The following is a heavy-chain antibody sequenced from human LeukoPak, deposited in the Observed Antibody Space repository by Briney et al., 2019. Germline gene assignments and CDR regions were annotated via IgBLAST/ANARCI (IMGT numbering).Heavy chain of an antibody. CDR1: GFTFSSYA. CDR2: ISGSGGST. D-gene: IGHD3-3*01. V-gene: IGHV3-23*01. Sequence: PGGSLRLSCAASGFTFSSYAMSWVRQAPGKGLEWVSAISGSGGSTYYADSVEGRFTISRDNSKNTLYLQMNSLRAEDTAVYYCAKAQGITILSEDYWGQGTLVTVSS. CDR3: AKAQGITILSEDY. J-gene: IGHJ4*02.